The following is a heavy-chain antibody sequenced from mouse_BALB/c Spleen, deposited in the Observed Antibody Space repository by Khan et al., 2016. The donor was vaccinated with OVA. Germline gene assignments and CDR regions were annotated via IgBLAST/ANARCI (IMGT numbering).Heavy chain of an antibody. CDR2: IRSSGST. CDR3: ARDGSRYNYAMDY. J-gene: IGHJ4*01. V-gene: IGHV3-2*02. Sequence: EVPLVESGPGLVKPSQSLSLTCTVTGYSITSDYAWYWIRQFPGNKLEWMGYIRSSGSTNYNPALKSRISITRDTSKNQFFLQLNSVTTEDTATYNCARDGSRYNYAMDYWGQGTSVTVSS. CDR1: GYSITSDYA. D-gene: IGHD2-3*01.